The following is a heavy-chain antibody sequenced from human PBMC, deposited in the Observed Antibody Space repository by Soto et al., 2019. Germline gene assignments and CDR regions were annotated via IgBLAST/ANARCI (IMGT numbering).Heavy chain of an antibody. Sequence: SETLSLTCAVSGGSISSCCYSWSWIRQPPGKGLEWIGYIYHSGSTYYNPSLKSRVTISVDRSKNQFSLKLSSVTAADTAVYYCARDQGRYCSSTSCYGPAFDIWGQGTMVTVSS. J-gene: IGHJ3*02. D-gene: IGHD2-2*01. V-gene: IGHV4-30-2*01. CDR2: IYHSGST. CDR3: ARDQGRYCSSTSCYGPAFDI. CDR1: GGSISSCCYS.